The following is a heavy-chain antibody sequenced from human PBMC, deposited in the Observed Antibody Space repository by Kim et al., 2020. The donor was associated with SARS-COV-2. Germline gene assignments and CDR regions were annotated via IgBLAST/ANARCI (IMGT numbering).Heavy chain of an antibody. CDR2: GST. V-gene: IGHV4-34*01. J-gene: IGHJ3*02. CDR3: ARGVGADI. Sequence: GSTNYNPSLKSRVTISVDTSKNQFSLKLSSVTAADTAVYYCARGVGADIWGQGTMVTVSS. D-gene: IGHD1-26*01.